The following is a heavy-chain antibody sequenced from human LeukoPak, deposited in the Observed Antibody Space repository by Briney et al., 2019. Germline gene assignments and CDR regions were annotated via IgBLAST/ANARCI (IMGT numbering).Heavy chain of an antibody. CDR3: ARDLRGIAAAMYYYYYMDV. CDR1: GGSISSYY. J-gene: IGHJ6*03. V-gene: IGHV4-4*07. D-gene: IGHD6-13*01. Sequence: PSETLSLTCTVSGGSISSYYWSWIRQPAGKGLEWIGRIYTSGSTNYNPSLKSRVTMSVDTSKNQFSLKLSSVTAADTAVYYCARDLRGIAAAMYYYYYMDVWGKGTTDTVSS. CDR2: IYTSGST.